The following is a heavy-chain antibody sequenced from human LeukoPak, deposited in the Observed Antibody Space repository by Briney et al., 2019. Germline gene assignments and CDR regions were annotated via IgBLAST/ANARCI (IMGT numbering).Heavy chain of an antibody. J-gene: IGHJ6*03. V-gene: IGHV4-59*08. CDR2: IFSSGAA. CDR3: ARGDCGGYICYSPMDV. CDR1: GRSISPYY. D-gene: IGHD2-21*01. Sequence: PSETLSLTCSVSGRSISPYYWSWFRQAPGRGLEWVGYIFSSGAASYKPSLKSRVTLSVDTPTNQFSPRLNSVTAADTAVYYSARGDCGGYICYSPMDVWGTGTTVTVSS.